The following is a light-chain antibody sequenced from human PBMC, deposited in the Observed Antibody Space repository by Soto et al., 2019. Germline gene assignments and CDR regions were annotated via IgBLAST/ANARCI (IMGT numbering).Light chain of an antibody. Sequence: DIQMTQSPSSLSGSVGDRVTITGGASQGISSYLAWYQQKPGKAPKLLIYAASTLQSGVPSRFSGSGSGTEFTLTISRLEPEDFAVYYCQQYGSSPFTFGGGTKVDI. CDR1: QGISSY. J-gene: IGKJ4*01. V-gene: IGKV1-9*01. CDR3: QQYGSSPFT. CDR2: AAS.